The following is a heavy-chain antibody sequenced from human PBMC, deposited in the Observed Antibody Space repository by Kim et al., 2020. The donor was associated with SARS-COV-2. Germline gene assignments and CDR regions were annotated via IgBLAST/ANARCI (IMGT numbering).Heavy chain of an antibody. D-gene: IGHD3-10*01. CDR1: EFTLSDYY. V-gene: IGHV3-11*05. J-gene: IGHJ4*02. CDR2: ISGTTDYT. Sequence: GGSLRLSYAASEFTLSDYYMSWIRQAPGKGLEWLSYISGTTDYTHYATSVKGRFTISRDNAKTSLYLQMNILRAEDTAVYYCARVAYGSWSWYYFDYWGQGPLVTVSS. CDR3: ARVAYGSWSWYYFDY.